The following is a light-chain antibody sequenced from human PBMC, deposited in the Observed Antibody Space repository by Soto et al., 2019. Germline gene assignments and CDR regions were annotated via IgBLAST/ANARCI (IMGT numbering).Light chain of an antibody. Sequence: DIQMTQSPPILSASVGDRVTITCRASQSVSSRLAWYQQKPGKAPKLLIYKASSLESGVPSRFSGRGSGTEFPLSISSLPPDDFATYYCQQYNSYSSFGPGTKVDVK. CDR1: QSVSSR. V-gene: IGKV1-5*03. CDR3: QQYNSYSS. J-gene: IGKJ3*01. CDR2: KAS.